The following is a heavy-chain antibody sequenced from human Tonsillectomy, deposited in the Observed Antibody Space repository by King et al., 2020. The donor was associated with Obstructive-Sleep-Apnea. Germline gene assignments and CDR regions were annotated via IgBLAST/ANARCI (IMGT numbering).Heavy chain of an antibody. D-gene: IGHD1/OR15-1a*01. V-gene: IGHV4-59*01. CDR1: GGSISDSY. CDR3: VRRRTNGRGNWFDP. Sequence: VQLQESGPGLLKPLETLSLICNVSGGSISDSYWSWIRQTPARGLEWIAYVSHTGNTHYNPSLRSRTTISVDTSKNQFSLKLNSVTTSDTALYYCVRRRTNGRGNWFDPWGQGTLVTVSS. J-gene: IGHJ5*02. CDR2: VSHTGNT.